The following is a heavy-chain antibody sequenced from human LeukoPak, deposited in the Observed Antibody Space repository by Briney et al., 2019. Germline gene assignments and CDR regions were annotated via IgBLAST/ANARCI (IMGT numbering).Heavy chain of an antibody. Sequence: PSGTLSLTCAVSGGSISSSNWWSWVRQAPGKGLEWIGEIYHSGSTNYNPSLKSRVTISVDKSKNQFSLKLSSVTAADTAVYYCAGTYYDILTGYRYWGQGTLVTVSS. V-gene: IGHV4-4*02. J-gene: IGHJ4*02. CDR2: IYHSGST. D-gene: IGHD3-9*01. CDR3: AGTYYDILTGYRY. CDR1: GGSISSSNW.